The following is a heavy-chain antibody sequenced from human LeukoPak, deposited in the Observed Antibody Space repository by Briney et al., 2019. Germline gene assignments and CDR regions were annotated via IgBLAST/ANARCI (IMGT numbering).Heavy chain of an antibody. CDR1: GFTFSSYE. CDR3: ARALGPYCSGGSCYSGAYDI. CDR2: ISSSGSTI. Sequence: GGSLRLSCAASGFTFSSYEMNWVRQAPGKGLEWVSYISSSGSTIYYADSVKGRFTISRDNAKNSLYLQMNSLRAEDTAVYYCARALGPYCSGGSCYSGAYDIWGQGTVVIVSS. V-gene: IGHV3-48*03. D-gene: IGHD2-15*01. J-gene: IGHJ3*02.